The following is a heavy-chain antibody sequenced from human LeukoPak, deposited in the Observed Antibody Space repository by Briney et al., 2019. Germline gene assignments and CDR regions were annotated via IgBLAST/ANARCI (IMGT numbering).Heavy chain of an antibody. D-gene: IGHD1-26*01. CDR1: AFSLSAYN. Sequence: GSLRLSCAASAFSLSAYNMNWVRQAPGKGLEWVSSISYTGTYTYYADSVKGRFTISRDNAQNSLYLQMNSLRAEDTAIYYCVRDRGTYRPIDYWGQGTLVTVSS. CDR2: ISYTGTYT. CDR3: VRDRGTYRPIDY. V-gene: IGHV3-21*04. J-gene: IGHJ4*02.